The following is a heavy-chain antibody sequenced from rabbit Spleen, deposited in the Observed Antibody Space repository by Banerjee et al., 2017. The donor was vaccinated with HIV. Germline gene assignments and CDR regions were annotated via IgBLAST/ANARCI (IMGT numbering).Heavy chain of an antibody. J-gene: IGHJ4*01. CDR2: IDPVFGIT. D-gene: IGHD4-1*01. V-gene: IGHV1S7*01. CDR1: GFDFNNYY. Sequence: QLVESGGGLVQPGGSLTLSCKASGFDFNNYYMNWVRQAPGKGLEWIGYIDPVFGITNYANSVKGRFTISRDNTQKTLYLQLNSLTAADTATYFCVREVAAKFSLWGQGTLVTV. CDR3: VREVAAKFSL.